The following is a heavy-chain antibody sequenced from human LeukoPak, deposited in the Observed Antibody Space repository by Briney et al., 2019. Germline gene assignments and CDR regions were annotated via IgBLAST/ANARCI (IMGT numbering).Heavy chain of an antibody. CDR2: IYHSGST. CDR1: GGSFSGYY. V-gene: IGHV4-34*01. Sequence: SETLSLTCAVYGGSFSGYYWSWIRQPPGKGLEWIGYIYHSGSTYYNPSLKSRVTISVDRSKNQFSLKLSSVTAADTAVYYCARVGSPNWFDPWGQGTLVTVSS. J-gene: IGHJ5*02. D-gene: IGHD2-15*01. CDR3: ARVGSPNWFDP.